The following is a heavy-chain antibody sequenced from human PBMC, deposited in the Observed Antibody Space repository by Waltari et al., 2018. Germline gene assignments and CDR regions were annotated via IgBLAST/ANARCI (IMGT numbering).Heavy chain of an antibody. D-gene: IGHD1-1*01. V-gene: IGHV4-39*01. Sequence: QLQLQESGPGLVKPSETLSLTCSLSGGSVSSSSYYWGWIRQSPSKGLEWIGNIYSGATAHYNPSLKSRATISADTSKNNFSLKLTSVTASDTAIYYCARRRATGILWFDPWGPGILVTVSS. CDR2: IYSGATA. J-gene: IGHJ5*01. CDR3: ARRRATGILWFDP. CDR1: GGSVSSSSYY.